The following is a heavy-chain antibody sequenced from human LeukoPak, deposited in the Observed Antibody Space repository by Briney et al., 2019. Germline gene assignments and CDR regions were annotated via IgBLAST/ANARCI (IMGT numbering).Heavy chain of an antibody. CDR1: GFTFSTFA. Sequence: QPGRSLRLSCAASGFTFSTFAMHWVRQAPGKGLEWVAVISYDGTNKYYADSVKGRSTISRDNSKNTLFLQMNSLRAEDTAVYYCARSGPYSSGWDIDYWGQGTLVTVSS. J-gene: IGHJ4*02. CDR3: ARSGPYSSGWDIDY. D-gene: IGHD6-19*01. CDR2: ISYDGTNK. V-gene: IGHV3-30-3*01.